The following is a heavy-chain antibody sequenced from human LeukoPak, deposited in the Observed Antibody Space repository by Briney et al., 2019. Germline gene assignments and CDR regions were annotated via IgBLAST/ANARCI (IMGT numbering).Heavy chain of an antibody. J-gene: IGHJ4*02. Sequence: SVKVSCKASGGTFSSYAISWVRQAPGQGLEWMGRIIPIFGTANYAQKFQGRVTITADKSTSTAYMELSSLRSEDTAVYYCARDFGHSSGWYEFAYWGQGTPVTVSS. CDR1: GGTFSSYA. CDR3: ARDFGHSSGWYEFAY. CDR2: IIPIFGTA. V-gene: IGHV1-69*06. D-gene: IGHD6-19*01.